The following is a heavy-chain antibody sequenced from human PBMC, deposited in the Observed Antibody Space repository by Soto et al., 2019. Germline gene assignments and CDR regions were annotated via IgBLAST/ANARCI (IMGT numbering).Heavy chain of an antibody. CDR1: GFTFSSYA. Sequence: GGSLRLSCAASGFTFSSYAMSWVRQAPGKGLEWVSAISGSGGSTYYADSVKGRFTISRDNSKNTLYLQMNSLRAEDTAVYYCAKCRDYPGPTPLYYMDVWGKGTTVTVSS. CDR3: AKCRDYPGPTPLYYMDV. V-gene: IGHV3-23*01. D-gene: IGHD3-16*01. J-gene: IGHJ6*03. CDR2: ISGSGGST.